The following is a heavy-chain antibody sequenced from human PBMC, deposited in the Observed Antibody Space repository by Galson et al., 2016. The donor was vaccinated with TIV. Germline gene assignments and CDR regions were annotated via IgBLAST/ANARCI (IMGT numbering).Heavy chain of an antibody. CDR1: GFTVSSNY. Sequence: SLRLSCAASGFTVSSNYMSWVHQVPGEGLEWVSVIYKSGSIYYADFVEGRFTISRDNSKNTLHLQMNSLRTDDTAMYYCARDPEAEATTPYFFDSWGRGTLVTVSS. CDR2: IYKSGSI. D-gene: IGHD1-14*01. V-gene: IGHV3-66*02. J-gene: IGHJ4*02. CDR3: ARDPEAEATTPYFFDS.